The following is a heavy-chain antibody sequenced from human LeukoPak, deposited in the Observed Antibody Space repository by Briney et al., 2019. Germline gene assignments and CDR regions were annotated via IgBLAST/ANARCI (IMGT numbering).Heavy chain of an antibody. V-gene: IGHV1-2*02. CDR3: ARGAPRTVLVTDTSFDY. CDR2: SNPNSGDT. D-gene: IGHD1-26*01. J-gene: IGHJ4*02. CDR1: GYTFRDYY. Sequence: ASVKVSCQTSGYTFRDYYIHWVRQAPGQGLEWMGWSNPNSGDTNYAQKFQDRITMTRDTSIDTAYMELNRLSPDDTAIYFCARGAPRTVLVTDTSFDYWGQGALVTVSS.